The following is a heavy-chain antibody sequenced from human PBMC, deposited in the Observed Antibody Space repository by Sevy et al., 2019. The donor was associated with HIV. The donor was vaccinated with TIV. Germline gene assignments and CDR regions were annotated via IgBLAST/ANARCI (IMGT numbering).Heavy chain of an antibody. CDR2: IYYNGHI. CDR3: AGENAWGRGYS. V-gene: IGHV4-59*08. J-gene: IGHJ4*02. D-gene: IGHD1-26*01. Sequence: SETLSLTCTVSGGSITSLYWNWIRQPPGKGLEWIANIYYNGHINYNPSLNSRVTLSLDTSKNQFSLRLSSVTAADTAMYYCAGENAWGRGYSWGQGTLFTVSS. CDR1: GGSITSLY.